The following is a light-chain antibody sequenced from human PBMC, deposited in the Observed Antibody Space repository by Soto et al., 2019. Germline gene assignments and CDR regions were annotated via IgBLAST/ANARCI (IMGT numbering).Light chain of an antibody. V-gene: IGKV3-20*01. CDR1: QSVSSSY. Sequence: EIVFTQSPGTLSFSPGERATLSCRASQSVSSSYLAWYQQKPGQTPRLLIYGASSRATGIPDRFSGSGSGTDFTLTISRLEPADFAVYYCQQYSSSPPTFGQGTKVDIK. CDR3: QQYSSSPPT. CDR2: GAS. J-gene: IGKJ1*01.